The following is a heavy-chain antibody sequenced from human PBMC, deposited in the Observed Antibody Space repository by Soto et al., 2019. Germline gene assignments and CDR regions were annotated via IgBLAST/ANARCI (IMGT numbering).Heavy chain of an antibody. CDR2: ISGSGGST. J-gene: IGHJ3*02. Sequence: GWSLRISCASSGFTFSSYAMSWVRQAPGKGLEWVSAISGSGGSTYYADSVKGRFTISRDNSKNTLYLQMNSLRAEDTAVYYCARDKLFGRDGDAFDIWGQGTMVTVSS. D-gene: IGHD1-26*01. V-gene: IGHV3-23*01. CDR1: GFTFSSYA. CDR3: ARDKLFGRDGDAFDI.